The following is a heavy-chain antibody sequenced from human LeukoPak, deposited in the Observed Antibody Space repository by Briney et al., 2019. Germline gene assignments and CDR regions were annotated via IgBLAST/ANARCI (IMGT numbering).Heavy chain of an antibody. J-gene: IGHJ3*02. D-gene: IGHD3-22*01. CDR1: GGSISSYY. Sequence: PSETLSLTCTVSGGSISSYYWSWIRQPPGKGLEWIGYIYYSGSTNHNPSLKSRVTISVDTSKNQFSRKLSSVTAADTAVYYCARHGHLTYYYDSSGYPSGGAFDIWGQGTMVTVSS. CDR3: ARHGHLTYYYDSSGYPSGGAFDI. V-gene: IGHV4-59*08. CDR2: IYYSGST.